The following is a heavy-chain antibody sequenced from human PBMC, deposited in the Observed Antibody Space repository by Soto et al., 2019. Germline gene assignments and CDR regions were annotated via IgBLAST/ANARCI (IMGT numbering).Heavy chain of an antibody. CDR3: ARMETGYYDRGAFDI. CDR1: GGSISSGGYY. CDR2: TYYSGST. D-gene: IGHD3-9*01. Sequence: SETLSLTCTVSGGSISSGGYYWSWIRQHPGKGLEWIGYTYYSGSTYYNPSLKSRVTISVDTSKNQFSLKLSSVTAADTAVYYCARMETGYYDRGAFDIWGQGTMVTVSS. V-gene: IGHV4-31*03. J-gene: IGHJ3*02.